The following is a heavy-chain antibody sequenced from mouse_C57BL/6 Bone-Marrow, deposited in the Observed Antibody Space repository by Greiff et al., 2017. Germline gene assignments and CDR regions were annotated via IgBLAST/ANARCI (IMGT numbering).Heavy chain of an antibody. D-gene: IGHD3-2*02. CDR2: IHPNSGST. Sequence: QVQLQQPGAELVKPGASVKLSCKASGYTFTSYWMHWVKQRPGQGLEWIGMIHPNSGSTNYNEKFKSKATLTVDKSSSTAYMQLSSLTSEDSAVYYCASRLRQYYFDYWVQGTTLTVSS. CDR1: GYTFTSYW. V-gene: IGHV1-64*01. CDR3: ASRLRQYYFDY. J-gene: IGHJ2*01.